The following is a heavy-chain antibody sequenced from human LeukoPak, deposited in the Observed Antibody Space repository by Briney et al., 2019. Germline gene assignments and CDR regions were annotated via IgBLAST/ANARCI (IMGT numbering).Heavy chain of an antibody. D-gene: IGHD4-17*01. CDR2: IKRDGSQK. CDR3: ARDRDYAFDY. J-gene: IGHJ4*02. V-gene: IGHV3-7*01. Sequence: GGSLRLSCAASGFTFSTYLMHWVRQAPGKGLEWVAHIKRDGSQKYYLDSVKGRFTISRDNAKNSLYLQMNSLRVEDTAVYYCARDRDYAFDYWGQGTLVTVSS. CDR1: GFTFSTYL.